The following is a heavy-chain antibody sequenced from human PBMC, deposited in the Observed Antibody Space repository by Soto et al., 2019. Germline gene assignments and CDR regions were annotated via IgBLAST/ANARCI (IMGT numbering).Heavy chain of an antibody. Sequence: GGSLRLSCAASGFTFSDYYMSWIRQAPGKGLEWVSYISSSGSTIYYADSVKGRFTISRDNAKNSLYLQMNSLRAEDTAVYYCARDSSSWWEEQQTPFDYWGQGTLVTVSS. CDR3: ARDSSSWWEEQQTPFDY. V-gene: IGHV3-11*01. J-gene: IGHJ4*02. CDR2: ISSSGSTI. D-gene: IGHD6-13*01. CDR1: GFTFSDYY.